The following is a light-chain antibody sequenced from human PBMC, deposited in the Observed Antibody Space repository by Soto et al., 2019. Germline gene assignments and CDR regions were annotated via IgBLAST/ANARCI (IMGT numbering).Light chain of an antibody. CDR3: QKYNEWPLT. CDR2: GAS. CDR1: QSVSSN. V-gene: IGKV3-15*01. J-gene: IGKJ4*01. Sequence: EIVMTQSPATLSVSPGEGVTLSCRASQSVSSNLAWYQQRPGQAPRLLIYGASTRATGIPARFSGSGSGTEFTLTISGLQSEDFAVYYCQKYNEWPLTFGGGTKV.